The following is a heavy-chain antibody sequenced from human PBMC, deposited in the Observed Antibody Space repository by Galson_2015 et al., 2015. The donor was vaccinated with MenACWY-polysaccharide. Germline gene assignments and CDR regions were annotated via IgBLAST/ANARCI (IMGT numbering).Heavy chain of an antibody. V-gene: IGHV1-8*01. Sequence: SVKVSCKASGYTFSSYDINWVRQTTGQGLEWMGWMNPNSGNTGYAQKFQGRVTMTRNTSISIAYMELSSLRSEDTAVYYCARGGKYSYDRSGYLNWFGPWGQGTLVPVSS. D-gene: IGHD3-22*01. CDR3: ARGGKYSYDRSGYLNWFGP. J-gene: IGHJ5*02. CDR1: GYTFSSYD. CDR2: MNPNSGNT.